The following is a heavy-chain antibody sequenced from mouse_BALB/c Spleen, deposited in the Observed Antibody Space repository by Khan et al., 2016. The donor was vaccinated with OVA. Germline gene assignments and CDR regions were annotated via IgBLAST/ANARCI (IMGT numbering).Heavy chain of an antibody. CDR3: ARHGSTSWFAY. V-gene: IGHV1S135*01. D-gene: IGHD1-1*01. Sequence: VQLQQSGPELMRPGASVKISCKASGYSFTTYYIHWVKQSHGKSLEWIGFIDPFNGGTTFNQKFTGKATLLVDKSSSTAYMHLSSLTSEDSAGYYGARHGSTSWFAYWGQGTLGTVSA. CDR2: IDPFNGGT. J-gene: IGHJ3*01. CDR1: GYSFTTYY.